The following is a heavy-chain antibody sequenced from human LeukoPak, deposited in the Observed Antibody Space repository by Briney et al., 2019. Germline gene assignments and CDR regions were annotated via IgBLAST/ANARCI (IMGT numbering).Heavy chain of an antibody. J-gene: IGHJ5*02. CDR3: ARVVSNNWFDP. CDR2: IYYSGST. Sequence: PSETLSLTCTVSGGSISSYYWSWIRQPPGEGLEWIGYIYYSGSTNYNPSLKSRVTISVDTSKNQFSLKLSSVTAADTAVYYCARVVSNNWFDPWGQGTLVTVSS. CDR1: GGSISSYY. D-gene: IGHD3-22*01. V-gene: IGHV4-59*01.